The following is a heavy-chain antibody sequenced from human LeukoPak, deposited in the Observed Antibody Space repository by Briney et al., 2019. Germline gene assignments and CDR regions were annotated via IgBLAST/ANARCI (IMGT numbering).Heavy chain of an antibody. V-gene: IGHV4-4*02. CDR1: GGSISSSNW. D-gene: IGHD3-10*01. J-gene: IGHJ6*02. CDR2: IYHSGST. CDR3: AGTTMVRFYYYFAMDV. Sequence: PSETLSLTCAVSGGSISSSNWWSWVRQPPGKGLEWIGEIYHSGSTNYNPSLKSRVTISVDKSKNQFSLKLSSVTAADTAVYYCAGTTMVRFYYYFAMDVWGQGTTVNVSS.